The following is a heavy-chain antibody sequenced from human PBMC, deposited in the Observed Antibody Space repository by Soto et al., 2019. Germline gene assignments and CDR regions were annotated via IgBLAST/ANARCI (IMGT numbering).Heavy chain of an antibody. V-gene: IGHV3-23*01. J-gene: IGHJ3*02. CDR2: ISGSGGST. Sequence: EVQLLESGGGLVQPGGSLRLSCAASGFTFSSYAMSWVRQAPGKGLEWVSAISGSGGSTYYADSVKGRFTIPRDNSMNTLYLQMNSLRAEDTAVYYCAKAGYDSSGYPYDAFDIWGQGRMVTVSS. CDR3: AKAGYDSSGYPYDAFDI. D-gene: IGHD3-22*01. CDR1: GFTFSSYA.